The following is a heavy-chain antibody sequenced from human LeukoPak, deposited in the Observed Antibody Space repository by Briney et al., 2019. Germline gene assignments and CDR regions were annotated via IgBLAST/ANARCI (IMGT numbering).Heavy chain of an antibody. D-gene: IGHD4-23*01. Sequence: PSETLSLTCIVSGDTISLFCWSWIRQPPGKGLEWIGYIHYSGRTNYNPSLKSRVTMSLDTSKNHFSLKLRSVTAADTAVYYCARERTTVVTLDYYYGMYVSGQGTTVTVSS. J-gene: IGHJ6*02. CDR1: GDTISLFC. V-gene: IGHV4-59*01. CDR2: IHYSGRT. CDR3: ARERTTVVTLDYYYGMYV.